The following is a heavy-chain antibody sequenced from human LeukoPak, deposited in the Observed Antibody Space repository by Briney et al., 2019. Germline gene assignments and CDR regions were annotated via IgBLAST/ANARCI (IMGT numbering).Heavy chain of an antibody. CDR2: INHSGST. J-gene: IGHJ3*02. CDR3: ASEGNYYGSGSLDAFDI. D-gene: IGHD3-10*01. Sequence: SETLSLTCAVYGGSLSGYYWSWIRQPPGKGLEWIGEINHSGSTNYNPSLKSRVTISVDTSKNQFSLKLSSVTAADTAVYYCASEGNYYGSGSLDAFDIWGQGTMVTVSS. V-gene: IGHV4-34*01. CDR1: GGSLSGYY.